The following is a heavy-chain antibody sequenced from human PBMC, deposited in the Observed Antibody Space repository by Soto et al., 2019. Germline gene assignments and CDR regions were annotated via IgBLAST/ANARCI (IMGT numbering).Heavy chain of an antibody. Sequence: SETLSLTCTVSGGSISSSSYYWGWIRQPPGKGLEWIGSIYYSGSTYYNPSLKSRVTISVDTSKNQFSLKLSSVTAADTAVYYCAITPLEAARPGYFDYWGQGTLVTVSS. V-gene: IGHV4-39*01. CDR3: AITPLEAARPGYFDY. CDR1: GGSISSSSYY. J-gene: IGHJ4*02. CDR2: IYYSGST. D-gene: IGHD6-6*01.